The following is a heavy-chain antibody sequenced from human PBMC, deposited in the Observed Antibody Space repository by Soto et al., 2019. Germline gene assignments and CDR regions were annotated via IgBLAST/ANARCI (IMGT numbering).Heavy chain of an antibody. D-gene: IGHD3-3*01. CDR1: GGSIRSGGYY. V-gene: IGHV4-31*03. CDR3: AKLADYDFWSGYSAPAYGMDV. Sequence: PSETLSLTCTVSGGSIRSGGYYWSWIRQHPGKGLEWIGYIYYSGSTYYNPSLKSRVTISVDTSKNQFSLKLSSVTAADTAVYYCAKLADYDFWSGYSAPAYGMDVWGQGTTVTVSS. CDR2: IYYSGST. J-gene: IGHJ6*02.